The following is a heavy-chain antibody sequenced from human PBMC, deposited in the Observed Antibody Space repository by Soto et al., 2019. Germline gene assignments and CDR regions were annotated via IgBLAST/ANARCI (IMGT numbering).Heavy chain of an antibody. V-gene: IGHV1-18*01. CDR2: ISAYNGKT. D-gene: IGHD5-12*01. J-gene: IGHJ6*02. CDR1: GYTFTSYG. CDR3: ARGGDVNYFHSMDV. Sequence: QVQLVQSGGEVKKPGASVKLSCTASGYTFTSYGISWVRQAPGQGLEWMGWISAYNGKTNYAQNVPGRVTMTTDTSTRSSYMDLRSLRSDDPAVYYCARGGDVNYFHSMDVWGQGTTVTVSS.